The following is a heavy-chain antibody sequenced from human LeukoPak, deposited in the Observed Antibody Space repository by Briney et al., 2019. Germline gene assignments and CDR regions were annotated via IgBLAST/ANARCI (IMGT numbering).Heavy chain of an antibody. Sequence: PGGSLRLSCAASWFTVSRNHMSWFRQAPGKGLEWVSIIYSGYGTYYADSVKGRFTISRDNSKNTLYLQMNSMRAEDTAVYYCVAAEGENWGQGTLVTVSS. CDR1: WFTVSRNH. V-gene: IGHV3-53*01. CDR3: VAAEGEN. J-gene: IGHJ4*02. CDR2: IYSGYGT. D-gene: IGHD6-13*01.